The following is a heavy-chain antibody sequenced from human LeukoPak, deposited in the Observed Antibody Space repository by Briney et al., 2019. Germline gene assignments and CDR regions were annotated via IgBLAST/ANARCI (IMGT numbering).Heavy chain of an antibody. Sequence: GRSLRLSCAASGFTLSSYGMHWVRQAPGKGLDWVAVISYDGSNKYYADSVKGRFTISRDNSKNTLYLQMNSLRAEDTAVYYCAKARQLGLGGFDYWGQGTLVTVSS. CDR1: GFTLSSYG. J-gene: IGHJ4*02. V-gene: IGHV3-30*18. CDR3: AKARQLGLGGFDY. D-gene: IGHD6-13*01. CDR2: ISYDGSNK.